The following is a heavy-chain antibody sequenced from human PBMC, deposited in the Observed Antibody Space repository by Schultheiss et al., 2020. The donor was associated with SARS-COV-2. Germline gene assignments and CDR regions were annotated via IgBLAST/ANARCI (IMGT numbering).Heavy chain of an antibody. CDR1: GLSVSNNY. Sequence: GGSLRLSCAASGLSVSNNYMTWVRQAPGKGLEWVSVIYSGGNTHYADSVRGRFIISRDNSKNTLYLHMNSLRAEDTAVYYCARRRQDTNAYSYFDSWGQGTLVTVSS. D-gene: IGHD4-11*01. CDR3: ARRRQDTNAYSYFDS. CDR2: IYSGGNT. J-gene: IGHJ4*02. V-gene: IGHV3-66*04.